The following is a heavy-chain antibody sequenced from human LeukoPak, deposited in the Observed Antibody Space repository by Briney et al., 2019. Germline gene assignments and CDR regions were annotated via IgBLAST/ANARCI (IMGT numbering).Heavy chain of an antibody. Sequence: PSETLSLTCTVSGGSISSYYWSWIRQPPGKGLEWIGYIYYSGSTNYNPFLKSRVTISVDTSKSQFSLKLSSVTAADTAVYYCARHPTSDTWFGESYFDYWGQGTLVTVSS. CDR2: IYYSGST. D-gene: IGHD3-10*01. CDR1: GGSISSYY. V-gene: IGHV4-59*08. J-gene: IGHJ4*02. CDR3: ARHPTSDTWFGESYFDY.